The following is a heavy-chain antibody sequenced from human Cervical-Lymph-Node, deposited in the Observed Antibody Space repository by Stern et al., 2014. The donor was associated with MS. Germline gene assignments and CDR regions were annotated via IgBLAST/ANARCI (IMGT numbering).Heavy chain of an antibody. J-gene: IGHJ4*02. V-gene: IGHV4-39*01. CDR3: ATSYRFHGGMSL. Sequence: QLQLQESGPGLVKPSETLSLTCTVSGGSISSSTYYWGWIRQPPGKGLEXIGNIHDSGSTYNTYYNPSLKSRATISVDTSRNQLSVKVSSVTAADTAVYYCATSYRFHGGMSLWGQGTLVPVSA. D-gene: IGHD3-3*01. CDR2: IHDSGSTYNT. CDR1: GGSISSSTYY.